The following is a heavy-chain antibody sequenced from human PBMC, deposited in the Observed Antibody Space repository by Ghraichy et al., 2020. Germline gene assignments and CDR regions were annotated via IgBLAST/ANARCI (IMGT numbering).Heavy chain of an antibody. V-gene: IGHV3-53*01. CDR3: ARGYCSSTSCYSFGFRTFGSAFDI. CDR1: GFTVSSNY. Sequence: GGSLRLSCAASGFTVSSNYMSWVRQAPGKGLEWVSVIYSGGSTYYADSVKGRFTISRDNSKNTLYLQMNSLRAEDTAVYYCARGYCSSTSCYSFGFRTFGSAFDIWGQGTMVTVSS. J-gene: IGHJ3*02. CDR2: IYSGGST. D-gene: IGHD2-2*01.